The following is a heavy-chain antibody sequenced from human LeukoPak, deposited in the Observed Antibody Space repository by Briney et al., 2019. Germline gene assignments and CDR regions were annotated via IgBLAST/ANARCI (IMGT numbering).Heavy chain of an antibody. CDR3: AREGPHSSGWYGTFDY. Sequence: GASVKVSCKASGYTFTGYYMHWVRQAPGQGLEWMGWINPNSGGTNYAQKFQGRVTMTRDTSISTAYMELSRLRSDDTAVYYCAREGPHSSGWYGTFDYWGQGTLVTVSS. J-gene: IGHJ4*02. D-gene: IGHD6-19*01. CDR2: INPNSGGT. V-gene: IGHV1-2*02. CDR1: GYTFTGYY.